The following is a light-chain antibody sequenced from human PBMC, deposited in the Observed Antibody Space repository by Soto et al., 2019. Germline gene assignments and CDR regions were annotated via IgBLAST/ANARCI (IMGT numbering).Light chain of an antibody. CDR3: SSYAGSNIDNYV. CDR1: SSDVGGYNY. Sequence: QSVLTQPPSASGSPGQSVTISCTGTSSDVGGYNYVSWYQQHPGKAPKLMIYEVSKRPSGVPDRFSGSKSGNTASLTVSGLQAEDEADYYCSSYAGSNIDNYVFGTGTQLTVL. J-gene: IGLJ1*01. CDR2: EVS. V-gene: IGLV2-8*01.